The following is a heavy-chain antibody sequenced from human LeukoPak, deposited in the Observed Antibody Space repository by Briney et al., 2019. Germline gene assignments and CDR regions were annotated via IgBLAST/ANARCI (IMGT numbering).Heavy chain of an antibody. CDR3: ARDNLIWFGESYYFDY. V-gene: IGHV1-2*02. CDR1: GYTFTGYY. CDR2: INPNSGGT. J-gene: IGHJ4*02. D-gene: IGHD3-10*01. Sequence: PGASVSVSCKASGYTFTGYYMHWVREAPGQGREGMGWINPNSGGTNYAQKFQGRVTMTRDTSISTAYMELSRLRSDDTAVYYCARDNLIWFGESYYFDYWGQGTLVTVSS.